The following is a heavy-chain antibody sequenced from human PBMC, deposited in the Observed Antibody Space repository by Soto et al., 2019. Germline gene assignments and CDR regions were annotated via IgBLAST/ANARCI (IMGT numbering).Heavy chain of an antibody. D-gene: IGHD3-10*01. CDR2: ISSSSSTI. V-gene: IGHV3-48*01. Sequence: EVQLVESGGGLVQPGGSLRLSCAASGFTFSSYSMNWVRQAPGKGLEWVSYISSSSSTIYYADSVKGLCTISRDNAKNSLYLQMNSLRAEDTAVYYCARAGGWELPPGWGQGTLVTVSS. CDR3: ARAGGWELPPG. CDR1: GFTFSSYS. J-gene: IGHJ4*02.